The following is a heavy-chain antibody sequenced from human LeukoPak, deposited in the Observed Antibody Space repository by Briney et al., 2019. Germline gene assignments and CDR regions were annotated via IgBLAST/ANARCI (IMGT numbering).Heavy chain of an antibody. D-gene: IGHD5-18*01. J-gene: IGHJ4*02. CDR3: ARRAGVDTAMVWDY. Sequence: SETLSLTCTVSGGSVSSYCWSWIRQPPGKGLEWLGYIYYSGSTNYNPSLKSRVTISVDTSKNQFSLKLSSVTAADAAVYYCARRAGVDTAMVWDYWGQGTLVTVSS. CDR1: GGSVSSYC. V-gene: IGHV4-59*08. CDR2: IYYSGST.